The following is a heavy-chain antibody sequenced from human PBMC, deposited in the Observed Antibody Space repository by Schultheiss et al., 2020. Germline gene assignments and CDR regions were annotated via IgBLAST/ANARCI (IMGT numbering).Heavy chain of an antibody. CDR3: ATLGGDIVVVPAAYQDYYYGMDV. Sequence: SETLSLTCTVSGGSISSSSYYWGWIRQPPGKGLEWIATIYYSGSTYYNPSLKSRVTISVDTSKNQFSLKLSSVTAADTAVYYCATLGGDIVVVPAAYQDYYYGMDVWGQGTTVTVSS. CDR1: GGSISSSSYY. V-gene: IGHV4-39*01. D-gene: IGHD2-2*01. J-gene: IGHJ6*02. CDR2: IYYSGST.